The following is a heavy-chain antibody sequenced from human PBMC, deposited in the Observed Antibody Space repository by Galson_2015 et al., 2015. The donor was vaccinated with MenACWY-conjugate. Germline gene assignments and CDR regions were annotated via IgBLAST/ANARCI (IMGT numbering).Heavy chain of an antibody. CDR2: ISAYNGNT. CDR3: ARDTTHYGMDA. Sequence: SCKASGYTFTSYGLSWVRQTPGQGLEWMGWISAYNGNTNYAQKLQGRVTMTTDTSTSTAYMELRSLRSDDTAVYYCARDTTHYGMDAWGQGTSVTVSS. D-gene: IGHD2/OR15-2a*01. J-gene: IGHJ6*02. CDR1: GYTFTSYG. V-gene: IGHV1-18*01.